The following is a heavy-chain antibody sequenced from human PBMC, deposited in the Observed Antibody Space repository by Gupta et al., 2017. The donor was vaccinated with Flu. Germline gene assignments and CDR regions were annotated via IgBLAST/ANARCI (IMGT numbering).Heavy chain of an antibody. Sequence: SGGSISSHYWSWIRQSPGKRLEWIAYIYYAGSTNYNPSLESRVTISIAKSKQEMSLRLTSVTAADTAVYYCARGGTYGFEFWGPGTLVTVSS. D-gene: IGHD4-17*01. CDR3: ARGGTYGFEF. V-gene: IGHV4-59*11. CDR2: IYYAGST. CDR1: GGSISSHY. J-gene: IGHJ4*02.